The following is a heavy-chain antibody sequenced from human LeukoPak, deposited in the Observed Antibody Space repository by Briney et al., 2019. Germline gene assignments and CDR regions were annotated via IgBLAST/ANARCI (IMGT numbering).Heavy chain of an antibody. J-gene: IGHJ4*02. Sequence: GGSLRLSCAASGFTFSSYAMSWVRQAPGKGLGWVSAISGSGGSTYYADSVKGRFTISRDNSKNTLYLQMNSLRAEDTAVYYCAKAVVGATKPPAYWGQGTLVTVSS. V-gene: IGHV3-23*01. CDR1: GFTFSSYA. CDR3: AKAVVGATKPPAY. CDR2: ISGSGGST. D-gene: IGHD1-26*01.